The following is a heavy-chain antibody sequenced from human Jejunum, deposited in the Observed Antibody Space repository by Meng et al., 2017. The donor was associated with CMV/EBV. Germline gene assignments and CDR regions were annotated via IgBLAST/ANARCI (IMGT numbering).Heavy chain of an antibody. J-gene: IGHJ6*02. V-gene: IGHV3-23*01. CDR3: AKESGQYQMLSYYGLDV. CDR1: FNSYA. D-gene: IGHD2-2*01. Sequence: FNSYAMTWVRQAPGKGPEWVSVISRSGGDTNYADSVKGRFTISRDNSKNTLYLEMSSLRAEDTAIYYCAKESGQYQMLSYYGLDVWGQGTTVTVFS. CDR2: ISRSGGDT.